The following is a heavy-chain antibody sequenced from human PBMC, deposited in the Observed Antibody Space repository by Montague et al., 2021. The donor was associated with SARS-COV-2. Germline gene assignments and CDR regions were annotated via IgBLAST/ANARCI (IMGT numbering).Heavy chain of an antibody. D-gene: IGHD6-6*01. J-gene: IGHJ4*02. Sequence: SETLSLTCTVSGGSISSYYWSWIRQPPGKGLEWIGYIYYSGSTNYNPSLKSRVTISVDTSKNQFSLKLNSVTAADTAVYYCARHRRLCLISDSSVDYWGQGTLVTVSS. CDR2: IYYSGST. CDR1: GGSISSYY. V-gene: IGHV4-59*08. CDR3: ARHRRLCLISDSSVDY.